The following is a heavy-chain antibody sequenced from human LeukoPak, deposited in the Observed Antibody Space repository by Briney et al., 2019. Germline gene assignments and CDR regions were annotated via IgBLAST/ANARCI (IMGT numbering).Heavy chain of an antibody. D-gene: IGHD2-15*01. CDR2: IKSKTSGGTT. CDR1: GFTFSDAW. V-gene: IGHV3-15*01. J-gene: IGHJ4*02. Sequence: KAGGSLRLSCAASGFTFSDAWMTWVRQAPGKGLEWVGRIKSKTSGGTTNYTATVKGRFTISRDDSKNTLYFQMNSLRTEDTAVYYCTALGYPQYFHHWGQGTLVTVSS. CDR3: TALGYPQYFHH.